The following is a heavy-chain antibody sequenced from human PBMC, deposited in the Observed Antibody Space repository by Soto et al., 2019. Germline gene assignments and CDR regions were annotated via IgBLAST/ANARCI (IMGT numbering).Heavy chain of an antibody. V-gene: IGHV3-30*18. J-gene: IGHJ4*02. CDR3: AKDWARDYDSSGYPPYFDY. CDR1: GFTFSSYG. CDR2: ISYDGSNK. D-gene: IGHD3-22*01. Sequence: QVQLVESGGGVVQPGRSLRLSCAASGFTFSSYGMHWVRQAPGKGLEWVAVISYDGSNKYYADSVKGRFTISRDNSKNTLYLQMNSLRAEDTAVYYCAKDWARDYDSSGYPPYFDYWGQVTLVTVSS.